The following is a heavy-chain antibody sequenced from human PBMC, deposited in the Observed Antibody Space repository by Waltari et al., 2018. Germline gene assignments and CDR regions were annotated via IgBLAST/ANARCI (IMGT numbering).Heavy chain of an antibody. CDR1: GDSISNNHYY. CDR3: ARNQRGWFDAFDI. D-gene: IGHD6-19*01. V-gene: IGHV4-39*07. CDR2: IHYIGDT. J-gene: IGHJ3*02. Sequence: GLVEPSETLSLTCTASGDSISNNHYYWGWIRQPRGTGLQWIGSIHYIGDTYYSSSLKSRVIISVDTSNNQFSLRLTSVTAADTAIYFCARNQRGWFDAFDIWGQGTAVTVSS.